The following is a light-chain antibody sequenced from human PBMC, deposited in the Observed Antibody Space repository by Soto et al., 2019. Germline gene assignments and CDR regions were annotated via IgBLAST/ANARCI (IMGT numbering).Light chain of an antibody. CDR1: SSDVGGYNY. J-gene: IGLJ3*02. V-gene: IGLV2-14*01. Sequence: QSALTQPRSVSGSPGQSITISCTGTSSDVGGYNYVSWYQQHPGKAPKFMIYEVSNRPSGVSNRFSGSKSGNTASLTISGLQAEDEADYYCSSYTSSSTPWVFGGGTKLTVL. CDR3: SSYTSSSTPWV. CDR2: EVS.